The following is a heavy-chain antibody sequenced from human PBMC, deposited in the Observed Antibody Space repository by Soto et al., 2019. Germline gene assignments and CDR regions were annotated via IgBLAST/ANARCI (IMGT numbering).Heavy chain of an antibody. CDR2: IKRDASEK. V-gene: IGHV3-7*01. J-gene: IGHJ4*01. Sequence: EVQLVESGGDLVQPGGSLRLSCAASGFAFGNYWMSWVRQAPGKGLEWLATIKRDASEKKYVDSVKGRFTMSGDNAKNSLYLQMDSLRAEDTAVYYCARDSGYDPGSSVNHYLDYWGHGTLVTVSS. D-gene: IGHD3-10*01. CDR1: GFAFGNYW. CDR3: ARDSGYDPGSSVNHYLDY.